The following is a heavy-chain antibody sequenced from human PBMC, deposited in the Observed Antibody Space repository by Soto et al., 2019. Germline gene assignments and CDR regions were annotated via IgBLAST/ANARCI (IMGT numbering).Heavy chain of an antibody. CDR1: GDSISSGDYY. D-gene: IGHD3-22*01. CDR3: ARRHYYDSSGYADALDI. J-gene: IGHJ3*02. Sequence: QVHLQESGPGLVEPSQTLSLTCTVSGDSISSGDYYWRLIRQSPDKLLEWIGYTYHSGRTYYQPSLNRRVSISAATYKNRFSLRLSSVTAADTAVYYCARRHYYDSSGYADALDIWGQGTWVTVPS. CDR2: TYHSGRT. V-gene: IGHV4-30-4*01.